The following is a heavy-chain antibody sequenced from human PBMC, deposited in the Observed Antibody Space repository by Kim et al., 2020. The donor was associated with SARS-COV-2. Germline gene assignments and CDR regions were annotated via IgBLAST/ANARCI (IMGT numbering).Heavy chain of an antibody. CDR3: ARGPSFDY. V-gene: IGHV6-1*01. Sequence: KWYNDYAVSVKSRITINPDTSKNQFSLQLNSVTPEDTAVYYCARGPSFDYWGQGTLVTVSS. J-gene: IGHJ4*02. CDR2: KWYN.